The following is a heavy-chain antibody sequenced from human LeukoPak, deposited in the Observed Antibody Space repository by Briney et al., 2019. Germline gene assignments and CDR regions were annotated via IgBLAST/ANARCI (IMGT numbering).Heavy chain of an antibody. CDR3: ARADTYYYDSSGYPYFDY. CDR1: GFTFSSYS. J-gene: IGHJ4*02. D-gene: IGHD3-22*01. CDR2: ISSSSSYI. V-gene: IGHV3-21*01. Sequence: GGSLRLSCAASGFTFSSYSMNWVRQAPGKGLEWVSSISSSSSYIYYADSVKGRFTISRDNSKNTLYLQMNSLRAEDTAVYYCARADTYYYDSSGYPYFDYWGQGTLVTVSS.